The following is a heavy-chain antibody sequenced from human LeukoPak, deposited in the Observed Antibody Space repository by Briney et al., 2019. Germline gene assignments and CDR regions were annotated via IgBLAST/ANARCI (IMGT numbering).Heavy chain of an antibody. CDR2: ISGSSSTI. D-gene: IGHD6-19*01. CDR1: GFTFSSYS. Sequence: PGGSLRLSCAASGFTFSSYSMNWVRQAPGKGLEWGSYISGSSSTIYYADSVKGRFTISRDNGKNTLYLQMNSLRAEDTAVYYCATDVYYSSGWRFDYWGQGTLVTVSS. CDR3: ATDVYYSSGWRFDY. V-gene: IGHV3-48*01. J-gene: IGHJ4*02.